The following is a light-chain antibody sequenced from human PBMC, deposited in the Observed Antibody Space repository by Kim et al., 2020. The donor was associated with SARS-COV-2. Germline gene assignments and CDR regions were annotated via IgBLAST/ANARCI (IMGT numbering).Light chain of an antibody. CDR1: KLGDKY. Sequence: GSPGQTASLTCSGDKLGDKYACWYQQKPGQSPVLVIYQDSKRPSGIPERFSGSNSGNTATLTISGTQAMDEADYYCQAWDSSTVVFGGGTQLTVL. J-gene: IGLJ2*01. CDR2: QDS. CDR3: QAWDSSTVV. V-gene: IGLV3-1*01.